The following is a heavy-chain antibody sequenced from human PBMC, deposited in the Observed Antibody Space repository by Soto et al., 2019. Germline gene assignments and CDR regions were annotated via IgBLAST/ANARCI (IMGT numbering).Heavy chain of an antibody. CDR2: IYSSGST. J-gene: IGHJ6*02. V-gene: IGHV4-31*03. CDR1: GGSISSGGYY. D-gene: IGHD4-4*01. Sequence: QVQLQESGPGLVKPSQTLSLTCTVSGGSISSGGYYWSWIRQHPGKGLEWIGYIYSSGSTYYNPSLKSRVTISVDTCKNQFSLKLSSVTAADTAVYYCARGGLQNYYGMDVWGQGTTVTVSS. CDR3: ARGGLQNYYGMDV.